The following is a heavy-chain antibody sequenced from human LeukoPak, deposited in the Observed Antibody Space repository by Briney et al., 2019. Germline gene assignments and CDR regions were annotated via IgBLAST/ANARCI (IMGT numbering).Heavy chain of an antibody. D-gene: IGHD5-12*01. Sequence: PSETLSLTCTVSGGSISSSSYYWGWIRQSPGKGLEWIGSIYYSGSTYYNPSLKSRVTMSVDTSKNHFSLKLGSVTAADTAVYYCAREVAPDYYYYYMDVWGKGTTVTISS. J-gene: IGHJ6*03. V-gene: IGHV4-39*02. CDR1: GGSISSSSYY. CDR2: IYYSGST. CDR3: AREVAPDYYYYYMDV.